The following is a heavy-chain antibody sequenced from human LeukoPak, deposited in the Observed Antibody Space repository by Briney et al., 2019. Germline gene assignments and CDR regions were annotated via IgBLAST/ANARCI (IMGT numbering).Heavy chain of an antibody. CDR2: INDSGHG. CDR1: GASFRAYY. J-gene: IGHJ2*01. V-gene: IGHV4-34*01. CDR3: ASSRDLYLDAFTSYWYFDV. D-gene: IGHD3-16*01. Sequence: SETLSLTCAVYGASFRAYYWSWIRQAPGKGLEWIGEINDSGHGRYNASLKSRVTMSVDTSKTQLSLKLKSVTAADTAVYYCASSRDLYLDAFTSYWYFDVWGRGSLVTVSS.